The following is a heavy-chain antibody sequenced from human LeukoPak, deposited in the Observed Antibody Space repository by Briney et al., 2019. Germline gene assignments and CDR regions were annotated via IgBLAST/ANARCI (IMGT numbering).Heavy chain of an antibody. J-gene: IGHJ4*02. CDR3: ATRSLHTVTHYFDY. Sequence: GGSLRLSCAASGFTFSDNYMSWIRQAPGKGLEWISYISSQSDSISYADSVKGRFTISRDNAKNSLFLHLDSLRVDDTAIYYCATRSLHTVTHYFDYWGPGILVTVSS. V-gene: IGHV3-11*01. CDR2: ISSQSDSI. CDR1: GFTFSDNY. D-gene: IGHD4-17*01.